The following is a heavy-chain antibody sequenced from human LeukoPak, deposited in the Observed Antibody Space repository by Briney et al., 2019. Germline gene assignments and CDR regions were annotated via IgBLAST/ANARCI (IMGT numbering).Heavy chain of an antibody. D-gene: IGHD4-17*01. J-gene: IGHJ3*02. V-gene: IGHV1-2*02. CDR1: GYTFTGYY. Sequence: SVKVSCKASGYTFTGYYMHWVRQAPGQGLEWMGWINPNSGGTNYAQKFQGRVTMTRDTSISTAYMELSRLRSDDMAVYYCAGAGGDYATDLDAFDIWGQGTMVTVSS. CDR2: INPNSGGT. CDR3: AGAGGDYATDLDAFDI.